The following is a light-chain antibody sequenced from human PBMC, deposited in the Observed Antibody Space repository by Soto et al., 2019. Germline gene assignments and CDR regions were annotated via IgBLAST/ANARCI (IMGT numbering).Light chain of an antibody. Sequence: EIVLTQSPGTLSLSPGERATLSCRASQSVSSSYLAWYQQKPGQAPRLLIYGASSRATGIPDRFSGSGSGANLTLNNSRLEPEVFAVYYCQQYGGSPYTFGQGTKLEIK. V-gene: IGKV3-20*01. CDR1: QSVSSSY. J-gene: IGKJ2*01. CDR3: QQYGGSPYT. CDR2: GAS.